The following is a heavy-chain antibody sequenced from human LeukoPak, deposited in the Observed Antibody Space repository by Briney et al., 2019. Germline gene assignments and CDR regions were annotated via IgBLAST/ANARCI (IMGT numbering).Heavy chain of an antibody. CDR3: ASHSSGHLGFDY. V-gene: IGHV1-46*01. CDR1: GYTFTSYY. J-gene: IGHJ4*02. CDR2: INPSGGST. Sequence: ASVKVSCKASGYTFTSYYMHWVRQAPGQWLEWMGIINPSGGSTSYAQKFQGRVTMTRDTSTSTVYMELSSLRSEDAAVYYCASHSSGHLGFDYWGQGTLVTVSS. D-gene: IGHD3-22*01.